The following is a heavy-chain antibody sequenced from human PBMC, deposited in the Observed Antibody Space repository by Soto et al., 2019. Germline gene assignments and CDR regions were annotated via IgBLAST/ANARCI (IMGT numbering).Heavy chain of an antibody. Sequence: QVQLQESGPGLAKPSQTLSLTCTVSGASLSSGGYYWTWIRQVPGKALEWIGYIFHTGTTFYNPSLKSRVVMSIEKSDNKFYLNLRSVTAADTAADDCARGLGYDSNGRFLAAFDVWGQGTMVTVSS. CDR2: IFHTGTT. D-gene: IGHD3-22*01. V-gene: IGHV4-31*03. CDR3: ARGLGYDSNGRFLAAFDV. J-gene: IGHJ3*01. CDR1: GASLSSGGYY.